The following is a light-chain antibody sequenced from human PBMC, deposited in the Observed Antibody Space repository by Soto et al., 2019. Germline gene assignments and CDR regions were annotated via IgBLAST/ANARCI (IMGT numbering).Light chain of an antibody. CDR1: QGISTY. CDR2: AAS. J-gene: IGKJ1*01. CDR3: QQSYSTTWT. V-gene: IGKV1-39*01. Sequence: DIQMTQSPSTLSGSVGARVPITCRASQGISTYLNWYQQKPGKAPKLLIYAASSLQSEVPSRFSGSGSETDFTLTISSLQPEDFATYSCQQSYSTTWTFGQGTKVDIK.